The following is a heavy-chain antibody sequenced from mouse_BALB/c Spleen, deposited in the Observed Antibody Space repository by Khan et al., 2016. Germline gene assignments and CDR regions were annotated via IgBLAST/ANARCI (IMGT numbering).Heavy chain of an antibody. V-gene: IGHV1S136*01. CDR2: VNPYTDGT. J-gene: IGHJ2*01. Sequence: VQLKQSGPVLVKPGTSVKMSCKASGYTFTPYIIHWAKQKPGQGLEWIGYVNPYTDGTQYNEKFKHKATLTSDKSSSTAYMDLSSLTSDDSAVYYCARGDYWGQGTTLPVSS. CDR3: ARGDY. CDR1: GYTFTPYI.